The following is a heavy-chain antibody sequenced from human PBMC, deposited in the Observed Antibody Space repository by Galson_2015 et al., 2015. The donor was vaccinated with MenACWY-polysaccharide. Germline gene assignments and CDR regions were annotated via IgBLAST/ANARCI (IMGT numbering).Heavy chain of an antibody. J-gene: IGHJ6*02. CDR2: ISGSGSTT. D-gene: IGHD4/OR15-4a*01. Sequence: SLRLSCAASGFTFSNYAMRWVRQAPGKGLDWVSAISGSGSTTYYADSVKGRFAISRDNSKNTLYLHMSSLRAEDTAVYYCAKRAPMVTSLFYGMDVWGQGTTVTVSS. V-gene: IGHV3-23*01. CDR3: AKRAPMVTSLFYGMDV. CDR1: GFTFSNYA.